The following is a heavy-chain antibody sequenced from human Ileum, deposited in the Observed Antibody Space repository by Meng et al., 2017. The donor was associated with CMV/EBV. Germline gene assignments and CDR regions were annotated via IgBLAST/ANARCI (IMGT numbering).Heavy chain of an antibody. CDR3: AREVDVDGAVPQKGGYYYDY. CDR1: GGSMSGYY. CDR2: IYVSVRT. D-gene: IGHD3-3*01. J-gene: IGHJ4*02. Sequence: ALPPVSARVVLEPSAPLSLPCSVTGGSMSGYYGGWIRQPPGKGLEWIGRIYVSVRTDYNPSLKSRATMSVDTSKKQFSLRLTSVTAADTAVYFCAREVDVDGAVPQKGGYYYDYWGQGILVTVSS. V-gene: IGHV4-4*07.